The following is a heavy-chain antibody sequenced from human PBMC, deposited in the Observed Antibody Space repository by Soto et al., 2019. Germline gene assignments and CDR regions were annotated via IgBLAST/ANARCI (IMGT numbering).Heavy chain of an antibody. V-gene: IGHV3-23*01. CDR1: GFTFSDYA. Sequence: EVQLLESGGGLVQPGGSLRLSCAASGFTFSDYAMSWVRQAPGKGLDWVSAISISGDHTFYADSVKGRFTISRDNSKNTLYLQVNSLRAEDTAVYYCAKLLRPGLQFFDFWGQGTLVTVSS. D-gene: IGHD4-4*01. CDR2: ISISGDHT. CDR3: AKLLRPGLQFFDF. J-gene: IGHJ4*02.